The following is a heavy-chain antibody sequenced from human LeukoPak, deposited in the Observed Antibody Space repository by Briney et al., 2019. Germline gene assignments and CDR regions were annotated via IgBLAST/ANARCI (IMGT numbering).Heavy chain of an antibody. J-gene: IGHJ4*02. CDR2: IYYSGST. V-gene: IGHV4-59*01. Sequence: SETLSLTCTVSGGSISSYYWSWIRQPPGKGLEWIGYIYYSGSTYYNPSLRSRVTISVDTSKNQFSLKLSSVTAADTAVYYCARDRYYYDSSGYFSHGPDYWGQGTLVTVSS. CDR1: GGSISSYY. CDR3: ARDRYYYDSSGYFSHGPDY. D-gene: IGHD3-22*01.